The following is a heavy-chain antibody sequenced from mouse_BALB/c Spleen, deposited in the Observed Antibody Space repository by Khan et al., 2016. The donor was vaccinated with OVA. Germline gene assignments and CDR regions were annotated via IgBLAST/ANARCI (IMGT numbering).Heavy chain of an antibody. Sequence: VQLKQSGPGLVKPSQSLSLTCTVTGYSITSNYAWYWIRQFPGNKLEWMGYISYSGSTSYNQSLKSRISITRETSKNQFFLQLNSVTTEDTATYYCARKNDYGYAVDYWGQGTSVTVSS. CDR1: GYSITSNYA. V-gene: IGHV3-2*02. CDR2: ISYSGST. CDR3: ARKNDYGYAVDY. J-gene: IGHJ4*01. D-gene: IGHD1-1*01.